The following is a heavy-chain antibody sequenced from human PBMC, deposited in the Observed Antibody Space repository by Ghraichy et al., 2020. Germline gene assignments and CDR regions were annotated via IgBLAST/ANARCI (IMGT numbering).Heavy chain of an antibody. Sequence: SETLSLTCAVYGGSFSGYYWSWIRQPPGKGLEWIGEINHSGSTNYNPSLKSRVTISVDTSKNQFSLKLSSVTAADTAVYYCARGLKRAAAGMNWFDPWGQGTLVTVSS. CDR3: ARGLKRAAAGMNWFDP. D-gene: IGHD6-13*01. J-gene: IGHJ5*02. CDR1: GGSFSGYY. CDR2: INHSGST. V-gene: IGHV4-34*01.